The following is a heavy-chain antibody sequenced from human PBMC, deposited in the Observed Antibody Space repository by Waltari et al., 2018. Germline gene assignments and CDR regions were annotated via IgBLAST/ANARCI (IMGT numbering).Heavy chain of an antibody. J-gene: IGHJ4*02. Sequence: QVQLVESGGGVVQPGRSLRLSCAASGFTFSSYAMHWVRQAPGKGLEWVAVISYDGSNKYYADSVKGRFTISRDNSKNTLYLQMNSLRAEDTAVYYCARDHQRDFGFDYWGQGTLVTVSS. V-gene: IGHV3-30-3*01. D-gene: IGHD3-10*01. CDR3: ARDHQRDFGFDY. CDR1: GFTFSSYA. CDR2: ISYDGSNK.